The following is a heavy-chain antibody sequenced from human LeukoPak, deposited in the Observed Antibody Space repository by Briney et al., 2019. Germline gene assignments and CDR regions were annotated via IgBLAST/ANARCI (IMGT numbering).Heavy chain of an antibody. Sequence: PGASLRLSCAASGFTFSSYAMSWVRQAPGKGLEWVSAISGSGGSTYYADSVKGRFTISRDSSKNTLYLQMNSLRAEDTAVYYCAKAGDGYNYVFGDYWGQGTLVTVSS. CDR1: GFTFSSYA. D-gene: IGHD5-24*01. CDR2: ISGSGGST. J-gene: IGHJ4*02. CDR3: AKAGDGYNYVFGDY. V-gene: IGHV3-23*01.